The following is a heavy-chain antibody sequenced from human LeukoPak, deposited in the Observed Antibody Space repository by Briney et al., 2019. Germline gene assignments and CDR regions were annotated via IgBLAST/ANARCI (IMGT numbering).Heavy chain of an antibody. V-gene: IGHV4-31*03. CDR2: IYYSGST. Sequence: SETLSLTCTVSGGSISSGGYYWSWIRQHPGKGLEWIGYIYYSGSTYYNPSLKSRVTISVDTSKNQFSLKLSSVTAADTAVYYCASTVAGTSRYFDYWGRGTLVTVSS. D-gene: IGHD6-19*01. J-gene: IGHJ4*02. CDR1: GGSISSGGYY. CDR3: ASTVAGTSRYFDY.